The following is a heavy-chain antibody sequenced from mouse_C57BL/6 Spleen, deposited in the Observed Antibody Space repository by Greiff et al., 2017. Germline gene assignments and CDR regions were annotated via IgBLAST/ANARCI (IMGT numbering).Heavy chain of an antibody. V-gene: IGHV5-4*01. CDR3: ARDMVTTALDY. CDR2: ISDGGSYT. CDR1: GFTFSSYA. Sequence: EVKLQESGGGLVKPGGSLKLSCAASGFTFSSYAMSWVRQTPEKRLEWVATISDGGSYTYYPDNVKGRFTISRDNAKNNLYLQMSHLKSEDTAMYYCARDMVTTALDYWGQGTTLTVSS. J-gene: IGHJ2*01. D-gene: IGHD2-2*01.